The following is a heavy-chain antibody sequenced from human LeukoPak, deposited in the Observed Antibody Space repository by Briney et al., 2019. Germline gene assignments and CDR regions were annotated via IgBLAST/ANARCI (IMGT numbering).Heavy chain of an antibody. CDR3: ARDVGGGDTFDY. D-gene: IGHD2-21*02. CDR1: GFTFSDYY. CDR2: ISSSSSYI. V-gene: IGHV3-11*06. J-gene: IGHJ4*02. Sequence: GGSLRLSCAASGFTFSDYYMSWIRQAPGKGLEWVSSISSSSSYIYYADSVKGRFTISRDNSKNTLFLQMNSLRAEDTAVYFCARDVGGGDTFDYWGQGTLVTVSS.